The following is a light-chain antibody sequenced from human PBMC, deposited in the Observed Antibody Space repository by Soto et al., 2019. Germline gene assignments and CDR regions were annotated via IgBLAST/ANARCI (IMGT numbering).Light chain of an antibody. CDR2: SAS. J-gene: IGKJ5*01. CDR3: QQSLTMPIT. V-gene: IGKV1-39*01. Sequence: EIQMTQSPASLSVSVGDRVTITCRASQSINNYLNWYLQRPGQAPKLLIRSASTLQRGVPSRFSGSGSRTEFTLTIADLQPDDFGTYYCQQSLTMPITFGHGTRLDIK. CDR1: QSINNY.